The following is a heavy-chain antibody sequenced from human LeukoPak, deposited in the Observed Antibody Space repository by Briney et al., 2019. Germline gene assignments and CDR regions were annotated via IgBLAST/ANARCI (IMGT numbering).Heavy chain of an antibody. Sequence: GGSLRLSCAASGFTFSSYAMHWVRQAPGRGLEWVAVISYDGSNKYYADSVQGRFTISRDNSKSTLCLQMNSLRAEDTAVYYCAKQLGYCSDGSCYFPYWGQGTLVTVSS. D-gene: IGHD2-15*01. CDR3: AKQLGYCSDGSCYFPY. CDR1: GFTFSSYA. V-gene: IGHV3-30*04. CDR2: ISYDGSNK. J-gene: IGHJ4*02.